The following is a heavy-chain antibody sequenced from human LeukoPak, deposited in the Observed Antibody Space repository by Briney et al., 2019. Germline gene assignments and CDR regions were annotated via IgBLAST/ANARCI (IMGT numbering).Heavy chain of an antibody. V-gene: IGHV3-15*01. D-gene: IGHD6-6*01. J-gene: IGHJ4*02. Sequence: GGSLRLSCAASEFTINDAWMSWVRQAPGKGLEWVGRIKSKTDGGTTEYAAPVKGRFTISRDDSKNTLYLQMNSLKTEDTAMYYCSSWGSTPGVSSDDYWGQGTLVTGSS. CDR1: EFTINDAW. CDR2: IKSKTDGGTT. CDR3: SSWGSTPGVSSDDY.